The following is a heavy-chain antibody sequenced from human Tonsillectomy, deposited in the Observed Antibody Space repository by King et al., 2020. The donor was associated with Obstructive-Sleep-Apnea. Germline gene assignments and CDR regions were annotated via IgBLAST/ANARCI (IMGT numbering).Heavy chain of an antibody. D-gene: IGHD3-3*01. CDR1: EFTFNNYA. CDR2: ISGSGGTT. Sequence: EVQLVESGGGLEQPGGSLRLSCAASEFTFNNYAMNWVRQAPGKGLEWVSSISGSGGTTYYADSVKGRFTISRDNSKNTLYLQMNSLRAEDTAVYYCAKPYYDFWSGYSETWFDSWGQGTLVTVSS. CDR3: AKPYYDFWSGYSETWFDS. J-gene: IGHJ5*01. V-gene: IGHV3-23*04.